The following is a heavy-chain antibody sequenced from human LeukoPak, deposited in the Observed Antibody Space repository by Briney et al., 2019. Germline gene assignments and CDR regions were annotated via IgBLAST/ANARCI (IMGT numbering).Heavy chain of an antibody. J-gene: IGHJ4*02. Sequence: GGSLRLSCAASGFPFTDYFMGWIRQAPGKGLDWVSHISRLGDTIDYADSVKGRFTISRDNAKNSLFLQMNFLRAEDTAVYFCARVRRGGDSRYFDYWGQGALVTVSS. CDR2: ISRLGDTI. V-gene: IGHV3-11*01. CDR1: GFPFTDYF. D-gene: IGHD2-21*02. CDR3: ARVRRGGDSRYFDY.